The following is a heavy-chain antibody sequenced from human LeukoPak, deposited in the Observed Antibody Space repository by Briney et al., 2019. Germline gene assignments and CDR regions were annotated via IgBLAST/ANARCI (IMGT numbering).Heavy chain of an antibody. V-gene: IGHV4-59*01. CDR2: IHYTGST. Sequence: SETLSLTCTVSGVSINSYYWSWIRQPPGKGLECIGYIHYTGSTNYNPSLKSRVTISVDTSKSQFSLKLSSVTAADTAVYYCARVLLWFGELRTPGYNWFDPWGQGTLVTVSS. D-gene: IGHD3-10*01. J-gene: IGHJ5*02. CDR1: GVSINSYY. CDR3: ARVLLWFGELRTPGYNWFDP.